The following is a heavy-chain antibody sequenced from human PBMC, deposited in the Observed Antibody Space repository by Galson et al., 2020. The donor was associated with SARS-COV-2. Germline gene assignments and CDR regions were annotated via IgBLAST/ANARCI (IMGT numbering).Heavy chain of an antibody. J-gene: IGHJ5*01. CDR3: ARDGGIAAAGKGIWIDS. V-gene: IGHV1-69*13. D-gene: IGHD6-13*01. CDR2: IIPIFDTP. CDR1: GGTFISSA. Sequence: SVKVSCKASGGTFISSAFSWVRQAPGQGLEWMGGIIPIFDTPKYAQKFQGRLTITADASTSTAYMELTSLRSEDRAVYYCARDGGIAAAGKGIWIDSWGQGTLVNVSS.